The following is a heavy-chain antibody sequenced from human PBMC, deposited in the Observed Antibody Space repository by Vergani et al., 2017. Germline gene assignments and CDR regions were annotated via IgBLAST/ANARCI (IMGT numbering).Heavy chain of an antibody. CDR2: ISAYNGNT. V-gene: IGHV1-18*01. Sequence: QVQLVQSGAEVKKPGASVKVSCKASGYTFTSYGISWVRQAPGQGLEWMGGISAYNGNTNYAQKLQGRVTMTTDTSTSTAYMELRSLRSDDTAVYYCAAEKGYCRSTSCSTDYYGMDVWGQGTTVTVSS. J-gene: IGHJ6*02. D-gene: IGHD2-2*02. CDR3: AAEKGYCRSTSCSTDYYGMDV. CDR1: GYTFTSYG.